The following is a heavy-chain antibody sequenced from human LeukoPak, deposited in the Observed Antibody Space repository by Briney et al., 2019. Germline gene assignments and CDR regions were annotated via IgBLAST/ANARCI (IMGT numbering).Heavy chain of an antibody. J-gene: IGHJ6*02. CDR1: GFIFNNYA. V-gene: IGHV3-33*08. D-gene: IGHD6-19*01. Sequence: GGSLRLSCAASGFIFNNYAMSWVRQAPGKGLEWVAVIWYDGGNKFYADSVKGRFTISRDNSKNTLYLQMNSLRAEDTAVYYCARSQAMARYYYYGMDVWGQGTTVTVSS. CDR2: IWYDGGNK. CDR3: ARSQAMARYYYYGMDV.